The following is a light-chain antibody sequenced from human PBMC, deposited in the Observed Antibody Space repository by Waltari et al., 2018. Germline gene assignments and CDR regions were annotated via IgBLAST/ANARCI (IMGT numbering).Light chain of an antibody. CDR1: QSVSSN. CDR2: WAS. Sequence: EIVMTQSPATLSVSPGGRATLSCRASQSVSSNLAWYQQKPGQTPRLLIYWASTRESGVPDRFSGSGSGTDFTLTISSLQAEDLAVYYCQQYHTTPLTFGGGTKVEI. CDR3: QQYHTTPLT. V-gene: IGKV3-15*01. J-gene: IGKJ4*01.